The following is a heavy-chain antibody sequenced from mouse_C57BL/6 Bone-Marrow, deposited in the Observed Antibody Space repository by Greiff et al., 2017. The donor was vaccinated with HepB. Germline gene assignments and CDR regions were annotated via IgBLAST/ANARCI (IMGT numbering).Heavy chain of an antibody. CDR2: IHPNSGST. J-gene: IGHJ1*03. CDR3: ARISPITTVVANWYFDV. D-gene: IGHD1-1*01. V-gene: IGHV1-64*01. CDR1: GYTFTSYW. Sequence: VQLQHPGAELVKPGASVKLSCKASGYTFTSYWMHWVKQRPGQGLEWIGMIHPNSGSTNYNEKFKSKVTLTVDKSSSTAYMQLSSLTSEDSAVYYCARISPITTVVANWYFDVWGTGTTVTVSS.